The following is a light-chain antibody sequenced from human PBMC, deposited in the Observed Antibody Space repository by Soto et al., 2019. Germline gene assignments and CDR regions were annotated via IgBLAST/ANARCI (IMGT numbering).Light chain of an antibody. J-gene: IGKJ1*01. V-gene: IGKV1-6*01. CDR3: QQYYSYPPT. CDR2: GAS. Sequence: ATQMTQSPSSVSASVGDRVTLSCRASQGIGNALDWYQQKPGKPPKVLIYGASNLQTGVPSRFSGSGSGTDFTLTISCLQSEDFATYYCQQYYSYPPTFGQGTKVDIK. CDR1: QGIGNA.